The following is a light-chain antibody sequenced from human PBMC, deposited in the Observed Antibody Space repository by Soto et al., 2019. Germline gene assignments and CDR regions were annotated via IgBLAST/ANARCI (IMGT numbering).Light chain of an antibody. Sequence: EIVCTQSQGTLCLSQGERATLSCRPSQSITNNYLAWYQQKPGRAHRLLIYGASSRATGIPDRFSGSGSGTDFTLTISRLEPEDFAVYYCQQYGSSPWTFGQGTKVDI. V-gene: IGKV3-20*01. J-gene: IGKJ1*01. CDR1: QSITNNY. CDR2: GAS. CDR3: QQYGSSPWT.